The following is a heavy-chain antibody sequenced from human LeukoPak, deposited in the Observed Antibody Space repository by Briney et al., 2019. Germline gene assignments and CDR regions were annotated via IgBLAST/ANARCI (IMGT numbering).Heavy chain of an antibody. CDR3: ARDPDYGGIADAFDL. CDR1: GFTFSSYT. J-gene: IGHJ3*01. Sequence: PGGSLRLSCAASGFTFSSYTMNWVRQAPGKGLEWVSCIRSSSSMHYADSVKDRFTISRDNAKNSLYLQMNNLRAEDTAVYYCARDPDYGGIADAFDLWGQGTRVTVSS. D-gene: IGHD4-23*01. V-gene: IGHV3-48*04. CDR2: IRSSSSM.